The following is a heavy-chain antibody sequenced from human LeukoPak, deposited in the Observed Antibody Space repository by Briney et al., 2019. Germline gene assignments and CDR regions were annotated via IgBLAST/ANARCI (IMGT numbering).Heavy chain of an antibody. CDR1: GGTFSSYA. V-gene: IGHV1-18*01. CDR3: ARDDKNVPDAFDI. D-gene: IGHD3-22*01. Sequence: ASVKVSCKASGGTFSSYAISWVRQAPGQGLEWMGWISAYNGNTNYAQKLQGRVTMTTDTSTSTAYMELRSLRSDDTAVYYCARDDKNVPDAFDIWGQGTMVTVSS. J-gene: IGHJ3*02. CDR2: ISAYNGNT.